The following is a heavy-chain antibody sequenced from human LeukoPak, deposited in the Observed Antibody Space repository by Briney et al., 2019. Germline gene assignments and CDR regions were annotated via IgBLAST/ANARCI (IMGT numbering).Heavy chain of an antibody. Sequence: PSETLSLTCAVYGGSFSGYYWTWIRQPPGKGLEWIGEINHSGSTNYNPSLKSRVTVSVDTSKSQFSLKLSSATAADTAVYYCARGGGNLLPYFDPKYYYYMDVWGKGTTVTVSS. D-gene: IGHD3-9*01. J-gene: IGHJ6*03. CDR3: ARGGGNLLPYFDPKYYYYMDV. CDR2: INHSGST. CDR1: GGSFSGYY. V-gene: IGHV4-34*01.